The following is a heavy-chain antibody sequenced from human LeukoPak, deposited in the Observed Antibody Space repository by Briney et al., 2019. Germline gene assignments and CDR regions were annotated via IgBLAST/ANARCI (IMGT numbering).Heavy chain of an antibody. J-gene: IGHJ4*02. CDR1: GFTFSDHY. V-gene: IGHV3-72*01. CDR2: SRNEGHSYST. D-gene: IGHD3-10*01. Sequence: GGSLRLSCAVSGFTFSDHYMEWLRQAPGKGLEWIGRSRNEGHSYSTDFAASVRGRASLSRDHSRNSLYLQINSLRTDDTAVYYCVALLRGIGYWGQGTLVTVSS. CDR3: VALLRGIGY.